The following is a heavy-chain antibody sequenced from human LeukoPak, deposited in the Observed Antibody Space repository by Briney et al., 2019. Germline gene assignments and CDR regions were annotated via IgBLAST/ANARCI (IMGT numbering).Heavy chain of an antibody. CDR1: GYTFTDYY. CDR2: INPNSGGT. Sequence: GASVKVSCKASGYTFTDYYLHWVRQAPGQGLEWMGWINPNSGGTYYAQKFQARVTMTRDTSISTAYMELSSLRSEDTAVYYCATLCCGSYYMDVWGKGTTVTVSS. V-gene: IGHV1-2*02. CDR3: ATLCCGSYYMDV. D-gene: IGHD2-15*01. J-gene: IGHJ6*03.